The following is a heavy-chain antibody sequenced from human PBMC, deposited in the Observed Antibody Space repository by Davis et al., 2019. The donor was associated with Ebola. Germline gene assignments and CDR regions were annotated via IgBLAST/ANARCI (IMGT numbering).Heavy chain of an antibody. V-gene: IGHV3-7*01. Sequence: GGSLRLSCAASGFTFSTYWMRWVLQAPGKGLEWVATLKHDGSDKYYVDSVKGRFTISRDNAKNSLYLQMNSLRDEDTAVYYCARIVGATDYWGQGTLVTVSS. CDR1: GFTFSTYW. D-gene: IGHD1-26*01. J-gene: IGHJ4*02. CDR3: ARIVGATDY. CDR2: LKHDGSDK.